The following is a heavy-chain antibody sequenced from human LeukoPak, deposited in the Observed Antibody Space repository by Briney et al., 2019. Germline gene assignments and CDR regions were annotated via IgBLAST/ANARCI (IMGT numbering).Heavy chain of an antibody. CDR2: IIPIFGAA. J-gene: IGHJ4*02. CDR1: GGTFSSYG. CDR3: ARDGSTLRFLEWFY. D-gene: IGHD3-3*01. Sequence: ASVKVSCKASGGTFSSYGISWVRQAPGRGLEWMGGIIPIFGAANYAQKFQGRVTITTDESTRTVYMELSSLRSDDTAVYYCARDGSTLRFLEWFYWGQGTLVTVSS. V-gene: IGHV1-69*05.